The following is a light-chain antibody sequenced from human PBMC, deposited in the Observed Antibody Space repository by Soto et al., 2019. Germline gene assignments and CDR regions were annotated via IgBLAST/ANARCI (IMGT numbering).Light chain of an antibody. CDR2: AAS. J-gene: IGKJ1*01. Sequence: DIQMTQAPSTLSGSVGDRVTITCRASQTIGSWLAWYQQKPGKAPKLLIYAASTLQSGVPSTFSGSGSGTEFTLTICSLQPDDYATYYCQQYRSYSRTFGQGTKVDIK. CDR1: QTIGSW. V-gene: IGKV1-5*01. CDR3: QQYRSYSRT.